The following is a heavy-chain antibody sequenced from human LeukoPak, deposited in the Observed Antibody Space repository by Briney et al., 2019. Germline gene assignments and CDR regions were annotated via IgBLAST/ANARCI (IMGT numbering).Heavy chain of an antibody. CDR3: VRTYDENPLGWFDP. V-gene: IGHV3-64D*06. Sequence: LGGSLRLSCSASGTAFRTYAMHWVRQPPGKGLYYVSAISINGGSTYYADSVRGRFTISRDNSKNTLYLQMSSLRPDDTAVYYCVRTYDENPLGWFDPWGQGTLVTVSS. D-gene: IGHD5-12*01. J-gene: IGHJ5*02. CDR1: GTAFRTYA. CDR2: ISINGGST.